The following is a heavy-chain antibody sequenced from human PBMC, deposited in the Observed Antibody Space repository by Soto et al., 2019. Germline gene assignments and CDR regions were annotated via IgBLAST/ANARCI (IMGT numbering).Heavy chain of an antibody. CDR1: GGTFSSYA. J-gene: IGHJ4*02. D-gene: IGHD3-10*01. V-gene: IGHV1-69*13. CDR3: ASLGVPGVSDY. CDR2: IIPIFGTA. Sequence: SVKVSCKASGGTFSSYAISWVRQAPGQGLEWMGGIIPIFGTANYAQKFQGRVTITADESTSTAYMELSSLRPEDAAVYYCASLGVPGVSDYWGQGTLVTVSS.